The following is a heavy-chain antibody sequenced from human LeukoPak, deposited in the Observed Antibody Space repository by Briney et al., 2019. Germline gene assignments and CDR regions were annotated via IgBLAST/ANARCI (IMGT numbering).Heavy chain of an antibody. CDR2: IRYDGSNK. Sequence: PGGSLRLSCAASGFTVSSNYMSWVRQAPGKGLEWVAFIRYDGSNKYYADSVKGRFTISRDNSKNTLYLQMNSLRAEDTAVYYCAKDTRPVPAAIWWFDPWGQGTLVTVSS. V-gene: IGHV3-30*02. CDR1: GFTVSSNY. D-gene: IGHD2-2*02. J-gene: IGHJ5*02. CDR3: AKDTRPVPAAIWWFDP.